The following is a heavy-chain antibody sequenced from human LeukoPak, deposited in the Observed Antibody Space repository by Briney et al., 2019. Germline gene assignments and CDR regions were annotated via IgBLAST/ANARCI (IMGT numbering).Heavy chain of an antibody. CDR1: GLSFDNAW. J-gene: IGHJ4*02. D-gene: IGHD4-23*01. V-gene: IGHV3-15*01. CDR2: IKSKNVGETT. Sequence: GGSLRLSCVVSGLSFDNAWMRWVRQAPGKGLEWVGRIKSKNVGETTEYAAPVQGRFTISRDDSRNTVYLQMSSLKTEDTGVYYCTTGPGNSGYWGQGTLVTVSS. CDR3: TTGPGNSGY.